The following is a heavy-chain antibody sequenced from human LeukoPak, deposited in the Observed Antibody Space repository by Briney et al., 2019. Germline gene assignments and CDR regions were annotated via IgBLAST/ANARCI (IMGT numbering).Heavy chain of an antibody. J-gene: IGHJ3*02. D-gene: IGHD6-13*01. CDR3: ASEQQLTSDAFDI. CDR1: GYTFTGYY. V-gene: IGHV1-2*02. CDR2: INPNSGGT. Sequence: ASVKVSCKASGYTFTGYYMHWVRQAPGQGLEWMGWINPNSGGTNYAQKFQGRVTMTRDTSISTAYMELSRLRSNDTAVYYCASEQQLTSDAFDIWGQGTMVTVSS.